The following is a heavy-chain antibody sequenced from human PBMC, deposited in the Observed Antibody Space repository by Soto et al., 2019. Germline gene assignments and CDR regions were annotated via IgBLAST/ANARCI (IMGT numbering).Heavy chain of an antibody. D-gene: IGHD3-3*02. CDR3: ARAGVTPHFFDY. V-gene: IGHV3-53*02. Sequence: EGQLVETGGGLIQPGGSLRLSCAASGFSVRTNYMSWVRQAPGKGLDWVSVFESGGSIYYADSVKGRFIICRDYAKNTVDLQMNSLRVEDTAVYYCARAGVTPHFFDYWGQGTLVTVSS. J-gene: IGHJ4*02. CDR2: FESGGSI. CDR1: GFSVRTNY.